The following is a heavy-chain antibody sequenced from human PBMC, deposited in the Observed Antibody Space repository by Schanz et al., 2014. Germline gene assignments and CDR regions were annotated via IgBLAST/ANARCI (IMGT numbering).Heavy chain of an antibody. CDR2: VNPSVRGT. CDR1: GYTFTSYG. D-gene: IGHD3-22*01. Sequence: QVQLVQSGAEVKKPGASVKVSCKASGYTFTSYGINWVRQAPGQGLEWMGIVNPSVRGTHFAREFQGRVTVTSDTSTSTVYMELSGLRSEDTAVYYCAGAFDSSGYYFDYWGQGTLVIVSS. J-gene: IGHJ4*02. V-gene: IGHV1-46*03. CDR3: AGAFDSSGYYFDY.